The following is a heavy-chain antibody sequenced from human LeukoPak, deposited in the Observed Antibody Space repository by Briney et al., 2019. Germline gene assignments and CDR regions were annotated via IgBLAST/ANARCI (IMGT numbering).Heavy chain of an antibody. Sequence: SVKVSCKASGDTFSSYAIDWVRQAPGQGLEWMGGLIPKFDMSSYAEEFQDRITITADESTSTAYMELSSLRSDDTAVYYCARIVTHDDHGDHWGQGTLVTVSS. CDR1: GDTFSSYA. D-gene: IGHD1-26*01. CDR2: LIPKFDMS. V-gene: IGHV1-69*13. J-gene: IGHJ4*02. CDR3: ARIVTHDDHGDH.